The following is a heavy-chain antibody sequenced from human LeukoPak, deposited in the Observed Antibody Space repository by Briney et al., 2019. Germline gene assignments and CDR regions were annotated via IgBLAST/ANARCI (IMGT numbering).Heavy chain of an antibody. D-gene: IGHD3-10*01. Sequence: GGSLRLSCAASGFTFGSYGMHWVRQAPGKGLEWVAVISYDGSNKYYADSVKGRFTISRDNSKNSLYLRMNSLRTEDTALYYCAKAWFGERSGGGFDYWGQGTLVTVSS. CDR3: AKAWFGERSGGGFDY. CDR2: ISYDGSNK. CDR1: GFTFGSYG. V-gene: IGHV3-30*18. J-gene: IGHJ4*02.